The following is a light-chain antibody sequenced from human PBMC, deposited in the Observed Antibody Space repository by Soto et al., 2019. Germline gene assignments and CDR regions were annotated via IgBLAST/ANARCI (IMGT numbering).Light chain of an antibody. V-gene: IGKV3-15*01. Sequence: EIVMTHSPATLSVSPVERATLSFSASQSVSSNLAWYQQKPGQAPRLLIYGASTRATGIPARFSGSGSGTEFTLTISSLQSEDFAVYYCQQYNNWPPWTFGQGTKV. CDR3: QQYNNWPPWT. CDR1: QSVSSN. CDR2: GAS. J-gene: IGKJ1*01.